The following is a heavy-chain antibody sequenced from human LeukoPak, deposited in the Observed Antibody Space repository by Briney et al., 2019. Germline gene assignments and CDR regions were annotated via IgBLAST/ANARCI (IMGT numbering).Heavy chain of an antibody. V-gene: IGHV4-59*08. Sequence: PSETLSLTCTVSGGSIISYYWTWIRQPPGKGLEWIGYIYYSGSTNYNPSLKSRVTISVDTSKNQFSLKLSSVTAADTAVYYCARHAATGTRSSLRFDPWGQGTLVTVSS. CDR3: ARHAATGTRSSLRFDP. CDR2: IYYSGST. CDR1: GGSIISYY. J-gene: IGHJ5*02. D-gene: IGHD4-17*01.